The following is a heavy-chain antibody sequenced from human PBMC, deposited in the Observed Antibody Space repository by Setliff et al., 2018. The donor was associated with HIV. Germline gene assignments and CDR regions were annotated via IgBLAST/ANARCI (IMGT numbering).Heavy chain of an antibody. CDR3: ARGSGSYHFDY. J-gene: IGHJ4*02. D-gene: IGHD1-26*01. Sequence: GGSLRLSCAASGFTFNTYAMHWVRQAPGKGLEWVAVISYDGSNKYYADSVKGRFTISRDNSKNTLYLQMNSLRAEDTAVYYCARGSGSYHFDYWGQGTLVTVSS. V-gene: IGHV3-30*01. CDR1: GFTFNTYA. CDR2: ISYDGSNK.